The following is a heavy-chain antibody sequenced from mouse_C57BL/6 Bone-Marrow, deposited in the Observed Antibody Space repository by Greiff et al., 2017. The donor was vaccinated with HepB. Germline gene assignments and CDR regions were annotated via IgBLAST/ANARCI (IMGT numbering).Heavy chain of an antibody. D-gene: IGHD2-5*01. CDR3: ARRYSNYVWYFDV. CDR1: GYTFTDYY. CDR2: IGPGSGST. J-gene: IGHJ1*03. V-gene: IGHV1-77*01. Sequence: VQLQQSGAELVKPGASVKISCKASGYTFTDYYINWVKQRPGQGLEWLGKIGPGSGSTYYNEKFKGKATLTADKSSSTAYMQLSSLTSEDSAVYFCARRYSNYVWYFDVWGTGTTVTVSS.